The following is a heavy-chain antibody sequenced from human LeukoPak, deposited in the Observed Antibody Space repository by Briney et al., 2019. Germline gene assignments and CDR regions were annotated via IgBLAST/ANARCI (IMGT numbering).Heavy chain of an antibody. Sequence: PSETLSLTCTVSGGSISSYYWSWIRQPPGKGLEGIGSIYYSGSTNYNPSLKSRVPISVYTDKNQFSLKLSSVTAADTAVYYCARIAYSSSSAPFDYWGQGTLVTVSS. J-gene: IGHJ4*02. V-gene: IGHV4-59*01. D-gene: IGHD6-6*01. CDR1: GGSISSYY. CDR2: IYYSGST. CDR3: ARIAYSSSSAPFDY.